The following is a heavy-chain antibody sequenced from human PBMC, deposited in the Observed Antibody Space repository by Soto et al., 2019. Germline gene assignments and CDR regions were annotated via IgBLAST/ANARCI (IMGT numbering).Heavy chain of an antibody. J-gene: IGHJ4*02. D-gene: IGHD3-3*01. V-gene: IGHV4-4*02. CDR1: GGSISSSNW. CDR2: IYHSGST. CDR3: VRAPYDFWSGPAPFDY. Sequence: PSETLSLTCAVSGGSISSSNWWIWVRQPPGKGLEWIGEIYHSGSTNYNPSLKSRVTISVDKSKNQFSLKLSSVTAADTAVYYCVRAPYDFWSGPAPFDYWGQGTMVTVSS.